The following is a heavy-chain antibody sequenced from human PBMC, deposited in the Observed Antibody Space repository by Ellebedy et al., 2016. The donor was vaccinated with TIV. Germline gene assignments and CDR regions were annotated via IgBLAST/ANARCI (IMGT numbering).Heavy chain of an antibody. Sequence: GESLKISXAASGFTFSSYWMSWVRQAPGKGLEWVANIKQDGSEKYYVDSVKGRFTISRDNAKNSLYLQMNSLRAEDTAVYYCARDTGGVEYSSSLDYWGQGTLVTVSS. CDR1: GFTFSSYW. CDR2: IKQDGSEK. D-gene: IGHD6-6*01. V-gene: IGHV3-7*01. J-gene: IGHJ4*02. CDR3: ARDTGGVEYSSSLDY.